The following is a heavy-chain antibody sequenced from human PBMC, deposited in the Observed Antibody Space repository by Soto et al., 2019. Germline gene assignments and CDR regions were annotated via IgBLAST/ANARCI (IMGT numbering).Heavy chain of an antibody. D-gene: IGHD3-22*01. CDR2: IYYSGST. CDR1: GGSISSSSYY. Sequence: PSETLSLTCTVSGGSISSSSYYLGWIRQPPGKGLEWIGSIYYSGSTYYNPSLKSRVTISVDTSKNQFSLKLSSVTAADTAVYYCARVRAYYYDSSGYYSWFDPWGQGTLVTVSS. J-gene: IGHJ5*02. CDR3: ARVRAYYYDSSGYYSWFDP. V-gene: IGHV4-39*01.